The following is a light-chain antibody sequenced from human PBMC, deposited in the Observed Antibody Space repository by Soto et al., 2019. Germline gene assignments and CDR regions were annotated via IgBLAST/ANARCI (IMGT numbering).Light chain of an antibody. CDR2: GAS. J-gene: IGKJ2*01. Sequence: EIVLTQSPGTLSLSPGERATLSCRASQSVSSVSLAWYQQKPGQAPRLLVYGASTRATGIPDRFSGSGSGTDFTLTNSRLEPEDFAVYYCQQYGGSPLVTFGQGTKLEIK. V-gene: IGKV3-20*01. CDR3: QQYGGSPLVT. CDR1: QSVSSVS.